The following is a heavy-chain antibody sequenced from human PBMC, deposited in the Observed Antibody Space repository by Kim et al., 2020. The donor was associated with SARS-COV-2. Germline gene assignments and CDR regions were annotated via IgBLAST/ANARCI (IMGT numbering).Heavy chain of an antibody. J-gene: IGHJ4*02. D-gene: IGHD5-18*01. V-gene: IGHV1-69*01. CDR3: AREDSYGRVFDY. Sequence: NYAQKVQGRVTSTADESTGTAYMELSSLRSEDTAVYYCAREDSYGRVFDYWGQGTLVTVSS.